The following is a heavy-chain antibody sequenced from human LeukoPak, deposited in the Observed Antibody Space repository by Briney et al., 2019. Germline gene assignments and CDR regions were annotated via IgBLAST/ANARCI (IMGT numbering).Heavy chain of an antibody. CDR1: GGSFSGYY. D-gene: IGHD5-18*01. V-gene: IGHV4-34*01. CDR3: ARGVWIHMKYFDY. CDR2: INHSGST. Sequence: PSETLSLTCTVSGGSFSGYYCTWIRQPPGKGLEWIGEINHSGSTNYNPSLKSRVTISVDTSKNQFSLKLSSVTAADTAVYYCARGVWIHMKYFDYWGQGTLVTVSS. J-gene: IGHJ4*02.